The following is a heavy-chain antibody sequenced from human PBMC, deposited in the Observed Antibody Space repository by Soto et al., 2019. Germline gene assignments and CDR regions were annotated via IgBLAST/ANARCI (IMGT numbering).Heavy chain of an antibody. J-gene: IGHJ5*02. CDR3: ARDEAGGNYPDVWFHP. Sequence: SVEVSFSASGYGFGFYGISWVRQDPGQGLEWLGWISAHSGHTKYQQSLQGRVSLTTDTSTSTAYMQLRSLTSDDTAVYYCARDEAGGNYPDVWFHPWGQGTLVTVSS. CDR2: ISAHSGHT. V-gene: IGHV1-18*04. D-gene: IGHD1-7*01. CDR1: GYGFGFYG.